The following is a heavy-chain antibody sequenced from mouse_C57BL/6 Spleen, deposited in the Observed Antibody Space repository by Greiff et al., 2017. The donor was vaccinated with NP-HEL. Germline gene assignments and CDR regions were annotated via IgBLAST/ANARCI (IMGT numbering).Heavy chain of an antibody. CDR2: LDPEDGDT. J-gene: IGHJ2*01. V-gene: IGHV14-1*01. D-gene: IGHD2-4*01. Sequence: VQLLQSGAELVRPGASVKLSCTASGFNINDYYMHWVKQRPEQGLEWIGRLDPEDGDTEYAPKFQGKATMTEDTSSNTAYLQLSSLTSEYTAVYYCTWRLRPGYYFDYWGQGTTLTVSS. CDR1: GFNINDYY. CDR3: TWRLRPGYYFDY.